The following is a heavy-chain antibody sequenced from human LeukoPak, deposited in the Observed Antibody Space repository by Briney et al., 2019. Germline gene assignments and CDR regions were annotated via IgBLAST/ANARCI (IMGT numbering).Heavy chain of an antibody. CDR3: ASSNFGDYDVYFDY. CDR1: GYTFTSYG. D-gene: IGHD4-17*01. J-gene: IGHJ4*02. CDR2: ISAYNGNT. Sequence: ASVKVSCKASGYTFTSYGISWVRQAPGQGLEWMGWISAYNGNTHYAQKLQGRVTMTTDTSTSTVYMELRSLRSDDTAVYYCASSNFGDYDVYFDYWGQGALVTVSS. V-gene: IGHV1-18*01.